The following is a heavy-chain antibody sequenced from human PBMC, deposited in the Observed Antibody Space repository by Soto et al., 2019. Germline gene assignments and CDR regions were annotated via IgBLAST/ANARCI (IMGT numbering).Heavy chain of an antibody. CDR3: AREDSSGLLGFDY. Sequence: QVQLQESGPGLVKPSQTLSLTCTVSGGSISSGGYYWSWIRQHPGKGLEWIGYIYYSGSTYYNPPIKSRVTISVDTSKNQFSLKLSSVTAADTAVYYCAREDSSGLLGFDYWGQGTLVTVSS. J-gene: IGHJ4*02. D-gene: IGHD3-22*01. CDR1: GGSISSGGYY. V-gene: IGHV4-31*03. CDR2: IYYSGST.